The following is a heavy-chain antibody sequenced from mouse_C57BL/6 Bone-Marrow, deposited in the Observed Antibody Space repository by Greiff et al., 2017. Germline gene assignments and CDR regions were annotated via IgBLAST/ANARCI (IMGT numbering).Heavy chain of an antibody. CDR1: GYSFTSYY. D-gene: IGHD2-1*01. V-gene: IGHV1-66*01. Sequence: VQLQQSGPELVKPGASVKISCKASGYSFTSYYIHWVKQRPGQGLEWIGWIYPGSGNTKYNEKFKGKATLTADTSSSTAYMQLSSLTSEDSAVYYCARSGSWELRNYYAMDYWGQGTSVTVSS. CDR2: IYPGSGNT. J-gene: IGHJ4*01. CDR3: ARSGSWELRNYYAMDY.